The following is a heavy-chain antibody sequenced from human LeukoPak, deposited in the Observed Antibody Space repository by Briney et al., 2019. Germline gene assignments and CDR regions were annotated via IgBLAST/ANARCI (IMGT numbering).Heavy chain of an antibody. CDR1: GYTFTSYA. CDR2: MNPNSGNT. V-gene: IGHV1-8*01. CDR3: ARVDTAMVTFDY. D-gene: IGHD5-18*01. Sequence: GASVKVSCKASGYTFTSYAMHWVRQAPGQGLEWMGWMNPNSGNTGYAQKFQGRVTMTRNTSISTAYMELSSLRSEDTAVYYCARVDTAMVTFDYWGQGTLVTVSS. J-gene: IGHJ4*02.